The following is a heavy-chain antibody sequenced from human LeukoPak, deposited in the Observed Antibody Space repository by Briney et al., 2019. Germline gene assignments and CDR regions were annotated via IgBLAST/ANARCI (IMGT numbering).Heavy chain of an antibody. CDR1: GGTFSSYA. CDR2: IIPILGIA. Sequence: GASVRVSCKASGGTFSSYAISWVRQAPGQGLEWMGRIIPILGIANYAQKFQGRVTITADKSTSTAYMELSSLRSEDTAVYYCALGCSGGSCYGYYYGMDVWGQGTTVTVSS. D-gene: IGHD2-15*01. V-gene: IGHV1-69*04. CDR3: ALGCSGGSCYGYYYGMDV. J-gene: IGHJ6*02.